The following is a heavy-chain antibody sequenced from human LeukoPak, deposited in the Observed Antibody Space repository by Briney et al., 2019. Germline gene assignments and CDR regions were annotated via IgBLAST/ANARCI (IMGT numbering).Heavy chain of an antibody. Sequence: SETLSLTCTVSGDSIRSTSYYWGWIRQPPGKGLEWIGSIYYSGNTYYSPSLKSRVTISVDTSKNQFSLKLSSVTAADTAVYYCAADSSGYYYGPYWGQGTLVTVSS. D-gene: IGHD3-22*01. CDR3: AADSSGYYYGPY. J-gene: IGHJ4*02. CDR2: IYYSGNT. V-gene: IGHV4-39*01. CDR1: GDSIRSTSYY.